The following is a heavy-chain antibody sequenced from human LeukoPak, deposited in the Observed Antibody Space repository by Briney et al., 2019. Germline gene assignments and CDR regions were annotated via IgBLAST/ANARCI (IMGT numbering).Heavy chain of an antibody. CDR2: ISGHSGQT. J-gene: IGHJ4*02. V-gene: IGHV1-18*01. CDR1: GYTFNNYG. D-gene: IGHD6-6*01. Sequence: ASMKVSCKASGYTFNNYGISWVRQAPGQGLEWMGWISGHSGQTNYPQKVQDRVTMTADTSTSTAYLELRSLRSDDSAVYYCVRDSPLLGEQLVRGDYWGQGTLVTVSS. CDR3: VRDSPLLGEQLVRGDY.